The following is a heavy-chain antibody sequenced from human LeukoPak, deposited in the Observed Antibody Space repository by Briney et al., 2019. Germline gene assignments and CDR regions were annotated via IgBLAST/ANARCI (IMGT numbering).Heavy chain of an antibody. Sequence: ASVKVSCKASGYSFSGYYIHWVRQAPGQGLEWMGWINPRISGTNYAQIFQGRATMTRDTSISTAYMELSRLRSDDTAVYYCAINVVVPAAIYWYFDLWGRGTLVTVSS. CDR3: AINVVVPAAIYWYFDL. J-gene: IGHJ2*01. CDR2: INPRISGT. D-gene: IGHD2-2*01. V-gene: IGHV1-2*02. CDR1: GYSFSGYY.